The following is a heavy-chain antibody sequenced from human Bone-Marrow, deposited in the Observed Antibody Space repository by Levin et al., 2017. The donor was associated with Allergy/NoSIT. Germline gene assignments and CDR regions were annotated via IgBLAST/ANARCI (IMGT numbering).Heavy chain of an antibody. CDR2: IIKSGEIT. D-gene: IGHD1-26*01. CDR3: ARFCGMILGNYHLQR. J-gene: IGHJ4*02. CDR1: GFTFSDFA. Sequence: LSLTCAASGFTFSDFAMSWVRQAPGKGLECVSSIIKSGEITFYAGSVKGRFTISRDNSKNTLFLQMNDLRAEDTASNYCARFCGMILGNYHLQRWGQGTLVNLSP. V-gene: IGHV3-23*01.